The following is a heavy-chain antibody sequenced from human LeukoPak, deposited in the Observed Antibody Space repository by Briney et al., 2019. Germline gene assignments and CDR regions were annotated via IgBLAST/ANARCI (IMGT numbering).Heavy chain of an antibody. D-gene: IGHD3-3*01. CDR2: ISSDGNRK. V-gene: IGHV3-30*03. J-gene: IGHJ4*02. CDR3: ARDRAWNYFDS. Sequence: GGSLRLSCTPFEFTFYKHGMHWVRQAPGKGPEWVAIISSDGNRKYYAHSVEGRFTISRDDSKNTLYLQMDSLRVDDTAVYYCARDRAWNYFDSWGQGTLVTVSS. CDR1: EFTFYKHG.